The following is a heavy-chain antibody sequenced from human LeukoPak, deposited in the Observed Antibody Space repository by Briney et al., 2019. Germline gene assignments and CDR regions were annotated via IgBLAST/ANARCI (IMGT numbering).Heavy chain of an antibody. CDR1: GGSISSGGYY. CDR2: IYYSGST. J-gene: IGHJ6*02. CDR3: ARVGYSSDWYYYYGMDV. V-gene: IGHV4-31*03. D-gene: IGHD6-19*01. Sequence: PSETLSLTCTVSGGSISSGGYYWSWIRQHPGKGLEWIGYIYYSGSTYYNPSLKSRVTISVDTSKNQFSLKLSSVTAADTAVYYCARVGYSSDWYYYYGMDVWGQGTTVTVSS.